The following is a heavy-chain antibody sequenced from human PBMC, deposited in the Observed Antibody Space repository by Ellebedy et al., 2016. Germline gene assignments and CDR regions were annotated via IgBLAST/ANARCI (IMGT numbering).Heavy chain of an antibody. CDR3: ARDQGTTVTTLYY. D-gene: IGHD4-17*01. V-gene: IGHV1-46*01. CDR2: INPSGGST. Sequence: ASVKVSCXASGYTFTSYYMHWVRQASGQGLEWMGIINPSGGSTSYAQKFQGRVTMTRDTSTSTVYMELSSLRSEDTAVYYCARDQGTTVTTLYYWGQGTLVTVSS. CDR1: GYTFTSYY. J-gene: IGHJ4*02.